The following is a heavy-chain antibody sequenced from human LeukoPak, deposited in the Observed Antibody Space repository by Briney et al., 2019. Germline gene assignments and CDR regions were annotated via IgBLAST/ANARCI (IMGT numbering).Heavy chain of an antibody. V-gene: IGHV3-30*02. CDR1: GFTFSSYG. J-gene: IGHJ4*02. CDR2: IRYDGTNK. CDR3: AKDPYDFWSGPQYYFDY. D-gene: IGHD3-3*01. Sequence: GGSLRLSCAASGFTFSSYGMHWVRQAPGKGLEWVAFIRYDGTNKYYADFVKGRFTISRDNSKNTLYLQMNSLRAEDTAVYYCAKDPYDFWSGPQYYFDYWGQGTLVTVSS.